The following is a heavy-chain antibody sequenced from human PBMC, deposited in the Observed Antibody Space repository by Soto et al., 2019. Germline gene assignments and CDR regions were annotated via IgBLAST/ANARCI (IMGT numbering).Heavy chain of an antibody. CDR2: ISGSGGST. V-gene: IGHV3-23*01. J-gene: IGHJ4*02. Sequence: PGGSLRLSCAASGFTFSSYAMSWVRQAPGKGLEWVSAISGSGGSTYYADSVKGRFTISRDNSKNTLYLQMNSLRAEDTAVYYCAKVNIWGRVGALDYWGQGTLVTVS. CDR3: AKVNIWGRVGALDY. CDR1: GFTFSSYA. D-gene: IGHD3-16*01.